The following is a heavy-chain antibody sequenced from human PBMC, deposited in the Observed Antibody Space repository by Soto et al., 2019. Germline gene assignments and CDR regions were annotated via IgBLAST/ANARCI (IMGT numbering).Heavy chain of an antibody. CDR3: AKDPIYYYDSSGSPPA. Sequence: PRGSLRISCAASGFTFSDYYMGWIRQDPGKGLEWVSYISASGNSIYHADSVKGQFTISRDNAKNLLYLQMNSLRAEDTAVYYCAKDPIYYYDSSGSPPAGGQGTLVTVSS. CDR1: GFTFSDYY. V-gene: IGHV3-11*01. J-gene: IGHJ4*02. D-gene: IGHD3-22*01. CDR2: ISASGNSI.